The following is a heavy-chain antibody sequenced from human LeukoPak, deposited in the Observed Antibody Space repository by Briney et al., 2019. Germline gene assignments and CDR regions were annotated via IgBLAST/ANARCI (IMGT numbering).Heavy chain of an antibody. Sequence: GGSLRLSCAASGFTFSSYSMNWVRQAPGKGLEYVSVISSNGGSTYYANSVKGRFSISRDNSKNTLYLQTGSLRPEDMAVYYCARARLVVTALDYWGQGTLVTVSS. V-gene: IGHV3-64*01. CDR2: ISSNGGST. D-gene: IGHD2-21*02. CDR1: GFTFSSYS. J-gene: IGHJ4*02. CDR3: ARARLVVTALDY.